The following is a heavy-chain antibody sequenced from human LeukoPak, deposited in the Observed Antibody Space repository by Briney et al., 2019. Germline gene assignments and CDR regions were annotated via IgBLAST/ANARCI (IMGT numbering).Heavy chain of an antibody. CDR3: ARNPPITISRDNWFDP. D-gene: IGHD3-9*01. CDR1: GGTFSSYA. V-gene: IGHV1-69*04. CDR2: IIPILGIA. Sequence: ASVKVSCKASGGTFSSYAISWVRQAPGQGLEWMGRIIPILGIANYAQKFQGRVTITADKSTSTAYMELSSLRSEDTAVYYCARNPPITISRDNWFDPWGQGTLVTVSS. J-gene: IGHJ5*02.